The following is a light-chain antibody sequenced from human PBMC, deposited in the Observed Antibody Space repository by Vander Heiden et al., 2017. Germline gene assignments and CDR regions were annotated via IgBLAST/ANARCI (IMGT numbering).Light chain of an antibody. V-gene: IGKV4-1*01. Sequence: VRTQSPDPLTVSPGETASPTCTSRPSIFSSSNSASNLAWYHLKPGQPPTLLIYCASTRESGVPERFSGSRSWTNFTLTIRSMQAEDLSVYYCRQYYSTPYTFGQGTKLEIK. CDR3: RQYYSTPYT. J-gene: IGKJ2*01. CDR2: CAS. CDR1: PSIFSSSNSASN.